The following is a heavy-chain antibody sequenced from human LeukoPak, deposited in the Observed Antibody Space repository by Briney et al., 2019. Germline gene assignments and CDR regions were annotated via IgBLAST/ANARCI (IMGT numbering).Heavy chain of an antibody. Sequence: ASVKVSCKASGYTFTSYTMHWVRQAPGQRLEWMGWINAGNGNTKYSQKFQGRVTITRDTSASTAYMELSSLRSEDTTVYYCARDDNGDSTTWFDYWGLGTLVTVSS. CDR1: GYTFTSYT. V-gene: IGHV1-3*01. CDR3: ARDDNGDSTTWFDY. CDR2: INAGNGNT. J-gene: IGHJ4*02. D-gene: IGHD2-21*02.